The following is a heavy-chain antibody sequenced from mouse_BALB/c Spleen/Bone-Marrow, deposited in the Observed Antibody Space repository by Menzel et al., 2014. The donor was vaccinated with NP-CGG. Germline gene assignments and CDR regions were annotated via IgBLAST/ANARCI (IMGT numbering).Heavy chain of an antibody. Sequence: QVQLQQSGAELVKPGASAKLSCKASGYTFTSYWMHWVKQRPGQGLEWIGEIDPSDSYTNYNQKFKGKATLTVDKSSSTAYMQLSSRTSEDSAVYYCARGGNGYAGYWYFDVWGAGTTVTASS. CDR3: ARGGNGYAGYWYFDV. J-gene: IGHJ1*01. D-gene: IGHD2-2*01. CDR1: GYTFTSYW. V-gene: IGHV1-69*02. CDR2: IDPSDSYT.